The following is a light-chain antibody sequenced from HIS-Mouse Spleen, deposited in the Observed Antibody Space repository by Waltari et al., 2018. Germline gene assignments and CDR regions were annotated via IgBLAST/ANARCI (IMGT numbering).Light chain of an antibody. J-gene: IGLJ2*01. Sequence: SYELTQPPSVSVSPGQTARITCSGDALPKKYAYWYQQKSGQAPVLGIYEDSKRPSGIPGRFSGSSSGTMATLTISGAQVEDEADYYCYSTDSSCNHRVFGGGTKLTVL. V-gene: IGLV3-10*01. CDR2: EDS. CDR3: YSTDSSCNHRV. CDR1: ALPKKY.